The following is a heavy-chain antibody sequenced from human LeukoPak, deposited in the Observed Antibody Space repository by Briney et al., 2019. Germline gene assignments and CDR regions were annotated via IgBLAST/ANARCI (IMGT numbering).Heavy chain of an antibody. V-gene: IGHV1-69*13. J-gene: IGHJ4*02. CDR2: IIPIFGTA. D-gene: IGHD2-15*01. CDR3: ARDTEHYCSGGSCPFDY. Sequence: GASVKVSCKASGGTFSSYAISWVRQAPGQGLEWMGGIIPIFGTANYAQKFQGRVTITADESTSTAYMELSSLRSEDTAVYYCARDTEHYCSGGSCPFDYWGQGTLVTVSS. CDR1: GGTFSSYA.